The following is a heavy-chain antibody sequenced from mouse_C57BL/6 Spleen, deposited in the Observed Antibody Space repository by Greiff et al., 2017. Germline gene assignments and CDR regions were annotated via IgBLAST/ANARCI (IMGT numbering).Heavy chain of an antibody. V-gene: IGHV1-72*01. CDR1: GYTFTSYW. CDR2: IAPNSGGT. D-gene: IGHD1-1*01. CDR3: ARDDYGSSYWCAY. Sequence: QVQLQQPGAELVKPGASVKLSCKASGYTFTSYWMHWVKQRPGRGLEWIGRIAPNSGGTKYNEKFKSKATLTVDKPSSTAYMQLSSLTSEDSAVYYCARDDYGSSYWCAYWGQGTLVTVSA. J-gene: IGHJ3*01.